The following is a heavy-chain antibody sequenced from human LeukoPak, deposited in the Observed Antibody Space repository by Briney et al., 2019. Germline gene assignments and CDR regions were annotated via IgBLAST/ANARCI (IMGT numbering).Heavy chain of an antibody. D-gene: IGHD5-24*01. CDR2: INTDGSET. Sequence: GGSLRLSCAASGFTFDDYGMTWVRQSPGTGLERVANINTDGSETYYVDSVRGRFTISRDNAKNSVYLQMSSLRDDDTAVYYCTRDRGWQQFDSWGQGTLVTVSS. CDR1: GFTFDDYG. CDR3: TRDRGWQQFDS. V-gene: IGHV3-7*01. J-gene: IGHJ4*02.